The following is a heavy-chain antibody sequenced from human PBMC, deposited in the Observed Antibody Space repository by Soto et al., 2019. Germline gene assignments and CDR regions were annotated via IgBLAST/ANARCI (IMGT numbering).Heavy chain of an antibody. J-gene: IGHJ4*02. CDR1: GFTFGDNA. CDR2: ISSRAYGPST. CDR3: TKGISVSGLAFAY. D-gene: IGHD5-12*01. V-gene: IGHV3-49*04. Sequence: EVHLVESGGGLVQPGRSLRLSCPTSGFTFGDNAMNWVRQAPGKGLEWVGFISSRAYGPSTEYAASVKGRFIISRDDSEGIAYLQMNSLNTEDTAVYYCTKGISVSGLAFAYWGQGTLVTVSS.